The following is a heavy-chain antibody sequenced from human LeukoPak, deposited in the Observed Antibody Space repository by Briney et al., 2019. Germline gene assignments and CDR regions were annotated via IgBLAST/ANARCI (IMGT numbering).Heavy chain of an antibody. CDR3: ARDQYCSSTSCYFPY. Sequence: SETLSLTCTVSGGSISSSSYYWGWIRQPPGKGLEWIGSIYYSGSTYYNPSLKSRVTISVDTSKNQFSLKLSSVTAADTAVYYSARDQYCSSTSCYFPYLGQGTLVTVSS. CDR1: GGSISSSSYY. CDR2: IYYSGST. J-gene: IGHJ4*02. D-gene: IGHD2-2*01. V-gene: IGHV4-39*07.